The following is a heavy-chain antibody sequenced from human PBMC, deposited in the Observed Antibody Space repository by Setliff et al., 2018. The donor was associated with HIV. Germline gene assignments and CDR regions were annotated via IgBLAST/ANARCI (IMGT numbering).Heavy chain of an antibody. CDR3: ARGRGLYSSGYFIVY. V-gene: IGHV1-18*01. CDR2: ISAYNGNT. J-gene: IGHJ4*02. D-gene: IGHD6-19*01. CDR1: GYTFTSYG. Sequence: ASVKVSCKASGYTFTSYGISWVRQAPGQGLEWMGWISAYNGNTNYAQKLQGRVTMTTDTSTSTAYMELRSLRSEDTAVYYCARGRGLYSSGYFIVYWGQGTLVTVSS.